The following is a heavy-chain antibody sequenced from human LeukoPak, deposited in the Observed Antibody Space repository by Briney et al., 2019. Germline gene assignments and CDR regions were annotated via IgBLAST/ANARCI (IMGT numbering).Heavy chain of an antibody. V-gene: IGHV3-20*04. Sequence: PGGSLRLSCAASGFTFDDYGMSWVRHAPGKGLEWVSGINWNGGSTGYADSVKGRFTISRDNAKNSLYLQMNSLRAEDTALYYCASSSNYYGSGSYYNEFSYYYMDVWGKGTTVTVSS. D-gene: IGHD3-10*01. CDR1: GFTFDDYG. CDR2: INWNGGST. J-gene: IGHJ6*03. CDR3: ASSSNYYGSGSYYNEFSYYYMDV.